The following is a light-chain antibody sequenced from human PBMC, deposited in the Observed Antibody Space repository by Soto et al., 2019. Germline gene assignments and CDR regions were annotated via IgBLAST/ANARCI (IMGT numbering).Light chain of an antibody. J-gene: IGLJ7*01. CDR1: SSNIGAGYD. CDR2: GNS. V-gene: IGLV1-40*01. Sequence: QAVVTQPPSVSGAPGQRVTISCTGSSSNIGAGYDVHWYQQLPGTAPKLLIYGNSNRPSGVPDRFSGSKSGTSASLAITGRQAEDEDDDYCQSYDSSLSHAVFGGGTQLTVL. CDR3: QSYDSSLSHAV.